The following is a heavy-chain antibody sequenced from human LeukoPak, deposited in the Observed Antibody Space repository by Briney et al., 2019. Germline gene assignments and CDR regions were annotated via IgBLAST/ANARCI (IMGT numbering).Heavy chain of an antibody. D-gene: IGHD2-21*02. CDR3: ARGVSFRMVGTATDFDY. CDR2: IISSSGYI. V-gene: IGHV3-21*01. J-gene: IGHJ4*02. Sequence: PGGSLRLSCAASGFTFSSFSMNWVRQAPGRGLEWVSSIISSSGYIHYADSVKGRFTISRDNAKNSLYLQMNSLRAEDTAVYCCARGVSFRMVGTATDFDYWGQGTLVTVSS. CDR1: GFTFSSFS.